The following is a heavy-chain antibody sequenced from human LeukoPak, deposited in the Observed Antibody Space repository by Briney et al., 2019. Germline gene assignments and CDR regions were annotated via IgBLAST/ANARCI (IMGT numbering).Heavy chain of an antibody. Sequence: GRSLRLSCAASGFTFTRYWMHWVRQPPGRGLGWVSHIHHDGSSTFYADSVRDRFTISRDNAKNTLYLQMNSLRAEDTAVYFCARLDTSGYIYWGKGTLVTVSS. CDR1: GFTFTRYW. CDR3: ARLDTSGYIY. D-gene: IGHD5-18*01. J-gene: IGHJ4*02. V-gene: IGHV3-74*01. CDR2: IHHDGSST.